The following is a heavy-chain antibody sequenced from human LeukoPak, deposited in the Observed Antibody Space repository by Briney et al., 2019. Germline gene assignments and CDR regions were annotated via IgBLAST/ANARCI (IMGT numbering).Heavy chain of an antibody. Sequence: SETLSLTCTVSGGSISSYYWSWIRQPAGKGLEWIGRIYTSGSTNYNPSLESRVTMSVDTSKNQFSLKLSSVTAADTAVYYCAREPLSKNYYDHLDDDYWGQGTLVTVSS. V-gene: IGHV4-4*07. CDR2: IYTSGST. CDR1: GGSISSYY. CDR3: AREPLSKNYYDHLDDDY. D-gene: IGHD3-22*01. J-gene: IGHJ4*02.